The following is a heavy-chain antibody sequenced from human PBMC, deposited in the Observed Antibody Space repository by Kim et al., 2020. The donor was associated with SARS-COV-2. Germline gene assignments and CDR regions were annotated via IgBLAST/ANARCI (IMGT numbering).Heavy chain of an antibody. CDR3: ARGGDWFDP. V-gene: IGHV4-34*01. Sequence: STTYHPSRKTRVTISVDTSKHQFSLKLSSVTAADTAVYYCARGGDWFDPWGQGTLVTVSS. CDR2: ST. J-gene: IGHJ5*02.